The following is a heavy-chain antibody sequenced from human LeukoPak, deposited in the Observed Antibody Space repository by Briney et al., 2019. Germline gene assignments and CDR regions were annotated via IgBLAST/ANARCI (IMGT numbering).Heavy chain of an antibody. CDR2: INHSGST. CDR1: GGSISSGGYY. Sequence: PSQTLSLTCTVSGGSISSGGYYWSWIRQHPGKGLEWIGEINHSGSTNYNPSLKSRVTISVDTSKNQFSLKLSSVTAADTAVYYCARRGVYYDSSGYHYYFDYWGQGTLVTVSS. V-gene: IGHV4-31*03. CDR3: ARRGVYYDSSGYHYYFDY. J-gene: IGHJ4*02. D-gene: IGHD3-22*01.